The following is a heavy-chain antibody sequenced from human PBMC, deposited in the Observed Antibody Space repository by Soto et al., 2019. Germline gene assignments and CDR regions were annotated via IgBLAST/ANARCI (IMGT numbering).Heavy chain of an antibody. D-gene: IGHD6-19*01. Sequence: QVQLVQSGAEVKKPGASVKVSCKASGYTFTSYDINWVRQATGQGLEWMGWMNPNSGNTGYAQKFQGRVTMTRNTXINTAYMELSSRRSEDTAVYYCASTIAVAATGFDYWGQGTQVTVSS. V-gene: IGHV1-8*01. J-gene: IGHJ4*02. CDR2: MNPNSGNT. CDR1: GYTFTSYD. CDR3: ASTIAVAATGFDY.